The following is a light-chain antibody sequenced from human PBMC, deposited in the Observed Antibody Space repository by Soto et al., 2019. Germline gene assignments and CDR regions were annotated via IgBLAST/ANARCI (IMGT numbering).Light chain of an antibody. CDR1: QSVSSN. J-gene: IGKJ4*01. CDR2: GAS. Sequence: ESVVTQSPPTLYASAGERATLSCRASQSVSSNLAWYQQKPGQAPRLLIYGASTRATAIPARFSGSGSGTEFTLTISSLQSEDFAVYYCEQYNNWSRAFGRGTKVDI. CDR3: EQYNNWSRA. V-gene: IGKV3-15*01.